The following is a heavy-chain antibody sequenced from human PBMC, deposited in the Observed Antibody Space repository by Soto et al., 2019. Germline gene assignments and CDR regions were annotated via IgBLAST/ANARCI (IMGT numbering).Heavy chain of an antibody. Sequence: SETLSLTCTVSRGSIRTSSYYWGWIRQSPGKGLECIGTIYYIGNTYYNPSLKSRVAISFDASKNQFSLKLTSVTDADTAVYYCARDHTEYCRGGSCYWFDPWGQGTQVTVSS. CDR1: RGSIRTSSYY. CDR3: ARDHTEYCRGGSCYWFDP. V-gene: IGHV4-39*02. J-gene: IGHJ5*02. D-gene: IGHD2-15*01. CDR2: IYYIGNT.